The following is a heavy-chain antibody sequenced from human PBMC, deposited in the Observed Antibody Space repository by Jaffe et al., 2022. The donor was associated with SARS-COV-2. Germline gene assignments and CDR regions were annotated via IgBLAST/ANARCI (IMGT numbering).Heavy chain of an antibody. J-gene: IGHJ4*02. Sequence: EVQLVQSGAEVKKPGESLKISCQISGYNFASYYIAWVRQVPGKGLEWMGIIYPGDSDTTYNPSFQGQVTISVDKSISTAYLQWSGLKASDTAIYFCAREFRGRGRYHKFDYWGQGTLVTVSS. CDR1: GYNFASYY. CDR2: IYPGDSDT. CDR3: AREFRGRGRYHKFDY. V-gene: IGHV5-51*01. D-gene: IGHD1-26*01.